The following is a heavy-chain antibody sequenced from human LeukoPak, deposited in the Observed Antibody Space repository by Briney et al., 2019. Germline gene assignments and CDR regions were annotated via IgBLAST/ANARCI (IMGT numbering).Heavy chain of an antibody. CDR1: GGSISGYY. CDR3: ARYGSGSYSDDHFQH. CDR2: IYYSGST. D-gene: IGHD3-10*01. J-gene: IGHJ1*01. V-gene: IGHV4-59*08. Sequence: SETLSLTCTVSGGSISGYYWSWIRQPPGKGLEWIGFIYYSGSTKYNPSLKSRVTISIDTSKNQFSLKLTSVTAADTAVYYCARYGSGSYSDDHFQHWGQGTLVTVSS.